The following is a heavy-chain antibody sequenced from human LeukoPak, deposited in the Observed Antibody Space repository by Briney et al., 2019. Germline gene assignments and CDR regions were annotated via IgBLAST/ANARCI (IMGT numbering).Heavy chain of an antibody. V-gene: IGHV4-4*07. D-gene: IGHD5-18*01. J-gene: IGHJ4*02. CDR1: GGSISTYY. CDR2: IYISGGT. CDR3: AREASVTAMATYYFDY. Sequence: SETLSLTCTVSGGSISTYYWSWIRQPAGKGLEWIGRIYISGGTNYNPSLQSRVTMSVDTSRNQFSLKLRSVTAADTAVYYCAREASVTAMATYYFDYWGQGTLVTVSS.